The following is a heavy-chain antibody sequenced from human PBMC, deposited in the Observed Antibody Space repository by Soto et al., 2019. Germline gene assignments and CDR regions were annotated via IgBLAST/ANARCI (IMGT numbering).Heavy chain of an antibody. CDR2: ISAYNGNT. CDR1: GYTFTSYG. Sequence: ASVKVSCKASGYTFTSYGISWVRQAPGQGLEWMGWISAYNGNTNYAQKHQGRVTMTTDTSTSTAYMELRSLRSDDTAVYYCARFEGFTYYDILTGYYKNWFDPWGQGTLVTVSS. D-gene: IGHD3-9*01. V-gene: IGHV1-18*01. CDR3: ARFEGFTYYDILTGYYKNWFDP. J-gene: IGHJ5*02.